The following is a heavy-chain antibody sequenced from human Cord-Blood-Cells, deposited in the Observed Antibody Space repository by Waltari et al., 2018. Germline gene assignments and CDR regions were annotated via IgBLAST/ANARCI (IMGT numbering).Heavy chain of an antibody. J-gene: IGHJ4*02. CDR3: ARGERWELDY. CDR2: IYTSGST. CDR1: AGYTSRYY. D-gene: IGHD1-26*01. V-gene: IGHV4-4*07. Sequence: QVQLHKPGPGLVKPSENLYLTCTVSAGYTSRYYCSWIPQPAGTGLEWIGRIYTSGSTNYNPSLKSRVTMSVDTSKNQFSLKLSSVTAADTAVYYCARGERWELDYWGQGTLVTVSS.